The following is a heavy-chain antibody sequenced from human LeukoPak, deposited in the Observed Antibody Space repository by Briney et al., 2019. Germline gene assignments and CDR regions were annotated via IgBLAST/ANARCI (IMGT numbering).Heavy chain of an antibody. CDR3: ARASPYASYDY. J-gene: IGHJ4*02. Sequence: GGSLRPSCAASGFTFSDYYMSWIRQAPGKGLGWVSYISSSSSYTNYADSVKGRFTISRDNAKNSLYLQMNSLRAEDTAVCYCARASPYASYDYWGQGTLVTVSS. CDR2: ISSSSSYT. D-gene: IGHD3-16*01. V-gene: IGHV3-11*06. CDR1: GFTFSDYY.